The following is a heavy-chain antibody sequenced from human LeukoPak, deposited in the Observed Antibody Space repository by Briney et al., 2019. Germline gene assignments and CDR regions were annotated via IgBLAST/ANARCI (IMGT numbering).Heavy chain of an antibody. V-gene: IGHV4-31*03. CDR3: ARRKLWFGESRSYYFDY. J-gene: IGHJ4*02. D-gene: IGHD3-10*01. CDR1: GGSISSGGYY. Sequence: SETLSLTCTVSGGSISSGGYYWSWIRQHPGKGLEWIGYIYYSGSTYYNPSLKSRVTISVDTSKNQFSLKLSSVTAADTAVYYCARRKLWFGESRSYYFDYWGQGTLVTVSS. CDR2: IYYSGST.